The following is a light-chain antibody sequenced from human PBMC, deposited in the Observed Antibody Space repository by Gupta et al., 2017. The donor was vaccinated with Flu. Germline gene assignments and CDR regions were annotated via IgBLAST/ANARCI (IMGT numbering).Light chain of an antibody. CDR3: QQYANSAWT. CDR1: QSVSSN. Sequence: EIVLTQSPGTLSLSPGERATLSCRASQSVSSNLAWYQQKPGQAPRLLIYDASSRATGIPDRFSGSGSGTDFTLTISRLEPGDFAVYYCQQYANSAWTFGQGTKVEIK. V-gene: IGKV3-20*01. CDR2: DAS. J-gene: IGKJ1*01.